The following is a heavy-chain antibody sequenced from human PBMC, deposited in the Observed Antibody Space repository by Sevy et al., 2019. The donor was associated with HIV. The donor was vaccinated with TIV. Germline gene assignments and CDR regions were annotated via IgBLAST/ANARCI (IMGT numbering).Heavy chain of an antibody. V-gene: IGHV1-18*01. Sequence: ASVKVSCKASGYTFTSYGISWVRQAPGQGLEWMGWISAYNGNTNYAQKLQGRVTMTTDTSTSTAYMDLRSLGSDDTAVYYCARDRGVAAAPPGYYYYYGMDVWGQGTTVTVSS. D-gene: IGHD6-13*01. CDR1: GYTFTSYG. CDR3: ARDRGVAAAPPGYYYYYGMDV. J-gene: IGHJ6*02. CDR2: ISAYNGNT.